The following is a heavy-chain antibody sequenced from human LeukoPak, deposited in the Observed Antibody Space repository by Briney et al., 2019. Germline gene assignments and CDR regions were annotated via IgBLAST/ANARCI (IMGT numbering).Heavy chain of an antibody. CDR2: IDWDDDK. CDR3: ARIPAYYYDSSGNDY. Sequence: SGPTLAIPTQTLTLTCTFSGFSLSPSGMCVSWIRQPPGKALEWLARIDWDDDKYYSTSLKTRHTISKDTSKNQVVLTMTNMDPVDTATYYCARIPAYYYDSSGNDYWGEGTPVTVSS. CDR1: GFSLSPSGMC. V-gene: IGHV2-70*11. J-gene: IGHJ4*02. D-gene: IGHD3-22*01.